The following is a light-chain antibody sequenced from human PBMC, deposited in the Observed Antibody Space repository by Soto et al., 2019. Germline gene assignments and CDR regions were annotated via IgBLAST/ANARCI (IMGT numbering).Light chain of an antibody. J-gene: IGLJ1*01. CDR1: SSNIGRDT. CDR3: SSYAGSSNV. V-gene: IGLV1-44*01. CDR2: RNN. Sequence: QSVLTQPPSASGTPGQRVVISCSGTSSNIGRDTVNWYQQLPRMAPKLLIYRNNQRPSGVPDRFSGSKSGNTASLTVSGLQAEDEADYYCSSYAGSSNVFGTGTKLTVL.